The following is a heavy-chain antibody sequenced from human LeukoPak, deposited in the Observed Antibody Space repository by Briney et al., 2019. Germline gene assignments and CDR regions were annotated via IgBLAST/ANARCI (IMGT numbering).Heavy chain of an antibody. D-gene: IGHD1-26*01. J-gene: IGHJ6*03. CDR2: IRYDGSNT. CDR3: AKDRGRLQGYYYTDV. Sequence: GGSLRLSCTASGFIFSTHGMHWVRQAPGKGLEWVALIRYDGSNTYYADSVKGRFTISRDNSKNTLYLQMNSLRAEDTAVYYCAKDRGRLQGYYYTDVWGKGTTVTISS. V-gene: IGHV3-30*02. CDR1: GFIFSTHG.